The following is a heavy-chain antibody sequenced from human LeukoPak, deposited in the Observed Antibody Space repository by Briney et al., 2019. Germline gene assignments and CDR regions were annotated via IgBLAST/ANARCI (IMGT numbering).Heavy chain of an antibody. CDR3: ARAKVTTVTTYVFDH. Sequence: SETLSLTCTVSGGSISSGDYYWSWIGQHPGKGREWIGYIYYSGSTYYNPSLKSRVTISLDTSKNQFSLKLSSVTAADTAVYYCARAKVTTVTTYVFDHWGQGALVTVSS. V-gene: IGHV4-31*03. CDR2: IYYSGST. CDR1: GGSISSGDYY. D-gene: IGHD4-17*01. J-gene: IGHJ4*02.